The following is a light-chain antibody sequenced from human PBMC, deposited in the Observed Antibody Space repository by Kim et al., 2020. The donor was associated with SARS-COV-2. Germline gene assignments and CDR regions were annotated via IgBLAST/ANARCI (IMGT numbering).Light chain of an antibody. Sequence: DIQMTQSPSTLSASVGDRVIITCRASQNISNWLAWYLQKPGEAPDLLIYEASSLESGVPSRFSGSGSGTEFTLTISSLQPDDFATYYCQHYNTYPLTFGGGTKVEI. CDR3: QHYNTYPLT. CDR2: EAS. J-gene: IGKJ4*01. V-gene: IGKV1-5*03. CDR1: QNISNW.